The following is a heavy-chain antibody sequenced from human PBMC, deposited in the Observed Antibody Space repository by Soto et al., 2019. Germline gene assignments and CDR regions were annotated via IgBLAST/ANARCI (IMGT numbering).Heavy chain of an antibody. CDR2: IYYSGST. J-gene: IGHJ4*02. Sequence: SETLSLTCTVSGGSISSYYWSWIRQPPGKGLEWIGYIYYSGSTNYNPSLKSRVTISVDTSKNQFSLKLSSVTAADTAVYYCARAGYVYGDGVNYWGQGTLVTVSS. CDR3: ARAGYVYGDGVNY. D-gene: IGHD4-17*01. CDR1: GGSISSYY. V-gene: IGHV4-59*01.